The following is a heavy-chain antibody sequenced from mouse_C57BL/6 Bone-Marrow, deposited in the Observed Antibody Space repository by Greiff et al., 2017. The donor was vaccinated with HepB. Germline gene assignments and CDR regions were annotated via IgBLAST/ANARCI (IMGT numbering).Heavy chain of an antibody. V-gene: IGHV5-6*01. Sequence: EVKVVESGGDLVKPGGSLKLSCAASGFTFSSYGMSWVRQTPDKRLEWVATISSGGSYTYYPDSVKGRFTISRDNAKNTLYLQMSSLKSEDTAMYYCARHINWDWFDYWGQGTTLTVSS. CDR3: ARHINWDWFDY. CDR2: ISSGGSYT. J-gene: IGHJ2*01. D-gene: IGHD4-1*01. CDR1: GFTFSSYG.